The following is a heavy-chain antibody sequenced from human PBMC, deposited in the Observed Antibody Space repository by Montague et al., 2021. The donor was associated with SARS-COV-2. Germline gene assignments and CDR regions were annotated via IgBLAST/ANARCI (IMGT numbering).Heavy chain of an antibody. J-gene: IGHJ4*02. CDR2: IYYSGST. CDR1: GGSISSYY. CDR3: ARGFDY. Sequence: SETLSLTCTVSGGSISSYYWSWIRQPPGKGLEWIGYIYYSGSTNYNPPLKSRVTISVDTSKNQFSLKLSSVTAADTAVHYCARGFDYWGQGTLVTVSS. V-gene: IGHV4-59*08.